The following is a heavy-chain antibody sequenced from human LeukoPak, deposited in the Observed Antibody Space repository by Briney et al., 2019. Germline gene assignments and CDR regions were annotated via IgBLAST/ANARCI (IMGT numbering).Heavy chain of an antibody. J-gene: IGHJ4*02. CDR1: GGSFSGYY. CDR2: INHSGST. D-gene: IGHD6-13*01. CDR3: ATSNSSLYYFDY. V-gene: IGHV4-34*01. Sequence: SETLSPTCAVYGGSFSGYYWSWIRQPPGKGLEWIGEINHSGSTNYNPSLKSRVTISVDTSKNQFSLKLNSVTAADTAVYYCATSNSSLYYFDYWGQGTLVTVSS.